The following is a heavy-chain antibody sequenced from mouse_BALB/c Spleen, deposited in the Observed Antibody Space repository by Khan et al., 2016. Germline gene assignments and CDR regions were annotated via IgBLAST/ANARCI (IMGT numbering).Heavy chain of an antibody. CDR2: ISYDGSN. CDR3: ARLRRVYAMDY. J-gene: IGHJ4*01. V-gene: IGHV3-6*02. D-gene: IGHD2-12*01. Sequence: EVQLQESGPGLVKPSQSLSLTSSVTGYSITSGYYWNWIRQFPGNNLEWMGYISYDGSNNYNPSLKNRISIARDTSKNQFFLKLNSVTTEDTATYYCARLRRVYAMDYWGQGTSVTVSS. CDR1: GYSITSGYY.